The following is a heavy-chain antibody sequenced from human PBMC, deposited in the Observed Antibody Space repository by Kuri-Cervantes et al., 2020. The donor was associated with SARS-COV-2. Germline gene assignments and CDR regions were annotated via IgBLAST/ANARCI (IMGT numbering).Heavy chain of an antibody. V-gene: IGHV3-74*01. CDR1: GFTFSSYW. J-gene: IGHJ4*02. CDR3: ARDSYDSALGY. Sequence: GESLKISCAASGFTFSSYWMHWVRQAPGKGLVWVSRINSDGSSTSYADSVKGRFTISRDNAKNSLYLQMNSLRAEDTAVYYCARDSYDSALGYWGQGTLVTVSS. D-gene: IGHD3-22*01. CDR2: INSDGSST.